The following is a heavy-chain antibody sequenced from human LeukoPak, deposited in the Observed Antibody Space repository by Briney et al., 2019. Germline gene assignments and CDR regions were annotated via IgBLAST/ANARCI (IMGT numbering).Heavy chain of an antibody. Sequence: GGSLRLSCAASGFTFSSYAMSWVRQAPGKGLEWVSAISGSGGSTYYADSVKGRFTISRDNSKNTLYLQMNSLRAEDTAVYYCAKSVPYYYDSSGYYCDYWGQGTLVTVSS. V-gene: IGHV3-23*01. D-gene: IGHD3-22*01. CDR3: AKSVPYYYDSSGYYCDY. J-gene: IGHJ4*02. CDR1: GFTFSSYA. CDR2: ISGSGGST.